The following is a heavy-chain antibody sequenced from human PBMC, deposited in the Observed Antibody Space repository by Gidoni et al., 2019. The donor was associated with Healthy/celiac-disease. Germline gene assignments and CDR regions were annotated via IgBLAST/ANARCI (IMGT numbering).Heavy chain of an antibody. CDR2: IYSGGST. V-gene: IGHV3-66*02. J-gene: IGHJ2*01. CDR3: ARDLRYSYGNWYFDL. Sequence: EVQLVESGGGLVQPGGSLRLSCAASGFTVSSNYMSWVRQAPGKGLEWVSVIYSGGSTYYADSVKGRFTISRDNSKNTLYLQMNSLRAEDTAVYYCARDLRYSYGNWYFDLWGRGTLVTVSS. CDR1: GFTVSSNY. D-gene: IGHD5-18*01.